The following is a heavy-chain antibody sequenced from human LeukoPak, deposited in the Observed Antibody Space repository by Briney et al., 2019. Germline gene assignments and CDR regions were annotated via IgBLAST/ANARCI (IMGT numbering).Heavy chain of an antibody. CDR2: ISAGGGST. V-gene: IGHV3-23*01. D-gene: IGHD3-10*01. CDR3: ARGGGLLWLGEFPNCFDT. Sequence: GGSLRLSCAASGSTFSSYAMSWVRQAPGKGLEYVSTISAGGGSTFYADSMKGRSTISRDNSRSTVYLQMNSLRVEDTAVYYCARGGGLLWLGEFPNCFDTWGQETLVTVSS. J-gene: IGHJ5*02. CDR1: GSTFSSYA.